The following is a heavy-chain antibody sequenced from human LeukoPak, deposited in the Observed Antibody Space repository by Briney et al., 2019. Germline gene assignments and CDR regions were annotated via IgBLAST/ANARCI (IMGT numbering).Heavy chain of an antibody. CDR2: IDSDGSST. V-gene: IGHV3-74*01. CDR1: GFTFSSYW. D-gene: IGHD2-21*02. Sequence: GGSLRLSCAASGFTFSSYWMPWVRQTPGKGLVWVSRIDSDGSSTRYADSVKGRFTISRDNAKNTLYLQMNSLRVEDTAVYYCLRDRVAVTAADSFDYWGQGTLVTVSS. J-gene: IGHJ4*02. CDR3: LRDRVAVTAADSFDY.